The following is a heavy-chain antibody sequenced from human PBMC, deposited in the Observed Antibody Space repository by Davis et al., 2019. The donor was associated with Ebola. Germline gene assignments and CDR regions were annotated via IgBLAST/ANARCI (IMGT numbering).Heavy chain of an antibody. CDR2: IISSSSYI. Sequence: GGSLRLSCAASGFTFSSYSMNWVRQAPGKGLEWVSSIISSSSYIYYADSVKGRFTISRDNAKNSLYLQMNSLRDEDTAVYYCARVSPGIFGVVMIYGMDVWGQGTTVTVSS. J-gene: IGHJ6*02. D-gene: IGHD3-3*01. CDR1: GFTFSSYS. V-gene: IGHV3-21*01. CDR3: ARVSPGIFGVVMIYGMDV.